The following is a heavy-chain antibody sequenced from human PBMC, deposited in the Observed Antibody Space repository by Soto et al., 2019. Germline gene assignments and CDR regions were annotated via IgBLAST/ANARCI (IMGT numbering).Heavy chain of an antibody. CDR1: GGSFSGYY. CDR3: ARHRRAYYYYGMDV. Sequence: PSETLSLTCAVYGGSFSGYYWSWIRQPPGKGLEWIGEINHSGSTNYNPSLKSRVTISVDTSKNQFSLKLSSVTAADTAVYYCARHRRAYYYYGMDVWGQGTTVTVSS. CDR2: INHSGST. J-gene: IGHJ6*02. V-gene: IGHV4-34*01.